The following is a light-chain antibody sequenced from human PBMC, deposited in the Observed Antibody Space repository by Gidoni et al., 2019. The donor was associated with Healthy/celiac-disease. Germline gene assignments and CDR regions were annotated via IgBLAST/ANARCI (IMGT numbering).Light chain of an antibody. Sequence: QSALTQPAYVSVSPGQSITISCTGTSSDVGGYNYVSWYQQHPGKAPKLMIYDVSNRPSGVSNRFSGSKSGNTASLTISGLQAEDEADYYCSSYTSSSTPVFGGGTKLTVL. V-gene: IGLV2-14*01. J-gene: IGLJ2*01. CDR3: SSYTSSSTPV. CDR1: SSDVGGYNY. CDR2: DVS.